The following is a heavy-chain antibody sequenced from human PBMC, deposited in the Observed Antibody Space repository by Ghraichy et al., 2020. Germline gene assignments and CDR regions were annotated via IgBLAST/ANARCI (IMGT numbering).Heavy chain of an antibody. CDR1: EFTFSKYG. D-gene: IGHD5-12*01. Sequence: GGSLRLSCAASEFTFSKYGMNWVRQAPGKGLEWISYISSSSTSIYYADSVRGRFTMSRDNANNSLSLQMDSLRDEDTAVYHCARAGSGYGGHSYFYGMDVGGQGTTVTVSS. CDR3: ARAGSGYGGHSYFYGMDV. CDR2: ISSSSTSI. J-gene: IGHJ6*02. V-gene: IGHV3-48*02.